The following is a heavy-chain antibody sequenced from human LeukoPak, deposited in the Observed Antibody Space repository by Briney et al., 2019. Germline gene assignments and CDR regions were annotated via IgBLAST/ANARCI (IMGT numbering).Heavy chain of an antibody. CDR1: GGSISSYY. CDR2: IYYSGST. Sequence: SETLSLTCTVSGGSISSYYWSWIRQPPGKGLEWIGYIYYSGSTNYNPYLKSRVTISVDTSKNQFSLKLSSVTAADTAVYYCARVRCSGGSCREPRWYYYYMDVWGKGTTVTVSS. D-gene: IGHD2-15*01. J-gene: IGHJ6*03. V-gene: IGHV4-59*12. CDR3: ARVRCSGGSCREPRWYYYYMDV.